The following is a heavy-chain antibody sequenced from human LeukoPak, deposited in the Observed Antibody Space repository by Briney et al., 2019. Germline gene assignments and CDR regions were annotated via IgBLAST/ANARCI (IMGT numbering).Heavy chain of an antibody. CDR1: GYTFTSYG. D-gene: IGHD3-10*01. CDR3: ARDRSSGSYYPNWFDP. J-gene: IGHJ5*02. V-gene: IGHV1-18*01. CDR2: IGAYNGNT. Sequence: ASVKVSCKASGYTFTSYGISWVRQAPGQGLEWMGWIGAYNGNTNYAQKLQGRVTMTTDTSTSTAYMELRSLRSDDTAVYYCARDRSSGSYYPNWFDPWGQGTLVTVSS.